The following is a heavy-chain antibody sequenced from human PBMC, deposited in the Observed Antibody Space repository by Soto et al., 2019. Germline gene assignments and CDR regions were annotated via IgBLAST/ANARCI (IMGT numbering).Heavy chain of an antibody. CDR2: RNPNSGDT. CDR3: ARGWFLEKYYYDSSGYQPPRVWYYYYGMDV. D-gene: IGHD3-22*01. Sequence: ASVKVSCKASGYTFTSYVIHWVRQATGQGLEWMGWRNPNSGDTGYAQKFQGRVTMTRNTSISTAYMELSSLRSEDTAVYYCARGWFLEKYYYDSSGYQPPRVWYYYYGMDVWGQATTVTVSS. V-gene: IGHV1-8*01. CDR1: GYTFTSYV. J-gene: IGHJ6*02.